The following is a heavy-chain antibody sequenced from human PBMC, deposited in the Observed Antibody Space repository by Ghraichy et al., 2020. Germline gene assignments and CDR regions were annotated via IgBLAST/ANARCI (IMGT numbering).Heavy chain of an antibody. Sequence: GGSLRLSCVASGFSFSNYGMHWVRQAPGKGLEWVAVISYDGSYKHYGDSVKGRFTISRDKSKKTLYLQMNSLRADDTAVYYCAKAYTSGWYSLAPNAFNIWGQGTMVTVSS. D-gene: IGHD6-19*01. V-gene: IGHV3-30*18. CDR1: GFSFSNYG. CDR3: AKAYTSGWYSLAPNAFNI. J-gene: IGHJ3*02. CDR2: ISYDGSYK.